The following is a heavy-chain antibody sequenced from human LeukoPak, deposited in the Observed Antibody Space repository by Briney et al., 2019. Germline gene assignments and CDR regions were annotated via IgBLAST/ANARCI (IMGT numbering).Heavy chain of an antibody. D-gene: IGHD1-26*01. V-gene: IGHV1-69*13. J-gene: IGHJ6*03. Sequence: SVKVSCKASGGTFSSYAISWVRQAPGQGLEWMGGIIPIFGTANYAQKFQGRVTITADESTSTAYMELSSLRSEDTAVYYCARDKTRSGSNPGRGFRYYYYYMDVWGKGTTVTVSS. CDR2: IIPIFGTA. CDR1: GGTFSSYA. CDR3: ARDKTRSGSNPGRGFRYYYYYMDV.